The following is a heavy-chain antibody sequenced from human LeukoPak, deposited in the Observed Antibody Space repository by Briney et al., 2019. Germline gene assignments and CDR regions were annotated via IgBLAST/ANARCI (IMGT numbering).Heavy chain of an antibody. J-gene: IGHJ4*02. CDR2: IYYSGST. Sequence: NPSETLSLTCTVSGGSISSGGYYWSWIRQHPGKGLEWIGYIYYSGSTYYNPSLKSRVTISVDTSKNQFSLKLSSVTAADTAVYYCAREFYYYDSSGFPNRLFDYWGQGTLVTVSS. V-gene: IGHV4-31*03. CDR1: GGSISSGGYY. CDR3: AREFYYYDSSGFPNRLFDY. D-gene: IGHD3-22*01.